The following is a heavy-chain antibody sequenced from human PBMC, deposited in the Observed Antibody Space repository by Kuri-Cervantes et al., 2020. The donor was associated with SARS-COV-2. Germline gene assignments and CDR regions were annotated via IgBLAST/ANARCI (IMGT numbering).Heavy chain of an antibody. D-gene: IGHD3/OR15-3a*01. CDR1: GGTFSSYT. CDR2: IIPIFGTA. CDR3: ARYLDWERGIDS. Sequence: SVKVSCKASGGTFSSYTISWVRQAPGQGLEWMGGIIPIFGTANYAQKFQGRVTMTADKSTSTAYMELSSLRSEDTAVYFCARYLDWERGIDSWGQGTLVTVSS. J-gene: IGHJ4*02. V-gene: IGHV1-69*06.